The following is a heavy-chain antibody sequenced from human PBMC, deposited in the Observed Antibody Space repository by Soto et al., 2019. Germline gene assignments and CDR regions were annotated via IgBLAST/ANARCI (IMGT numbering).Heavy chain of an antibody. CDR3: ARDRRGAYYYDSSGYYAPLDY. V-gene: IGHV1-2*04. CDR1: GYTFTGYY. D-gene: IGHD3-22*01. CDR2: INPNSGGT. J-gene: IGHJ4*01. Sequence: ASVKVSCKASGYTFTGYYMHWVRQAPGQGLEWMGWINPNSGGTNYAQKFQGWVTMTRDTSISTAYMELSRLRSDDTAVYYCARDRRGAYYYDSSGYYAPLDYWG.